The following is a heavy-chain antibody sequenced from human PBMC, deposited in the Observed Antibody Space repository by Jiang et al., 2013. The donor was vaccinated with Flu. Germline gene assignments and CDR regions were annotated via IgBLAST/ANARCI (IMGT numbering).Heavy chain of an antibody. CDR1: GLLTHHVVEWV. V-gene: IGHV2-5*01. CDR3: AHRLFTTSAHHY. Sequence: KPTQTLTLTCTFSGLLTHHVVEWVWAGSVGPPGKALEWLALIYWNDDKRYSPSLKSRLTITKDTSKNQVVLTMTDMDPVDTATYYCAHRLFTTSAHHYWGQGTPVIVSP. J-gene: IGHJ4*02. CDR2: IYWNDDK. D-gene: IGHD1-14*01.